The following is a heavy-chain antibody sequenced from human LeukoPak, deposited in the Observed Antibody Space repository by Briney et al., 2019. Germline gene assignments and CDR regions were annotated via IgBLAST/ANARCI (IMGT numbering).Heavy chain of an antibody. V-gene: IGHV3-23*01. J-gene: IGHJ4*02. Sequence: GGSLRLSCAASGFTFSSYAMSWVRQAPGKGLEWVSAISGSGGSTYYADSVKGRFTISRDNSKNTLYLQMNGLRAEDTAVYYCAKVPSMVRGVIIGYWGQGTLVTVSS. CDR1: GFTFSSYA. D-gene: IGHD3-10*01. CDR2: ISGSGGST. CDR3: AKVPSMVRGVIIGY.